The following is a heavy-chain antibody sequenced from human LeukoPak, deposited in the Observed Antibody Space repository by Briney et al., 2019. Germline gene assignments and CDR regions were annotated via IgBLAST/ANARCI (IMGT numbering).Heavy chain of an antibody. Sequence: GGSLRLSCAASGFTFSYHWMHWVRQVPGKGPVCVSRIDGGGSSISYADSVKGRFSISRDNGKSNLYLHMNSLRVEDTGVYYCARGPGSSGGAYVGDYWGHGSLVTVSS. CDR2: IDGGGSSI. CDR3: ARGPGSSGGAYVGDY. J-gene: IGHJ4*01. D-gene: IGHD3-22*01. CDR1: GFTFSYHW. V-gene: IGHV3-74*01.